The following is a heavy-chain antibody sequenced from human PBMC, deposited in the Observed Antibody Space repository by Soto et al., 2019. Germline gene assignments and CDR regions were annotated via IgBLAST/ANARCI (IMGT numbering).Heavy chain of an antibody. J-gene: IGHJ4*02. Sequence: PVGSLRLSCAAPGFTFSSYSMNWVRQAPGKGLEWVSSISSSSSYIYYADSVRGRFTISRDNAKNSLYLQMNSLRAEDTAVYYCASLIPRIAVAGTGFDYWGQGTLVTVSS. CDR2: ISSSSSYI. CDR1: GFTFSSYS. D-gene: IGHD6-19*01. V-gene: IGHV3-21*01. CDR3: ASLIPRIAVAGTGFDY.